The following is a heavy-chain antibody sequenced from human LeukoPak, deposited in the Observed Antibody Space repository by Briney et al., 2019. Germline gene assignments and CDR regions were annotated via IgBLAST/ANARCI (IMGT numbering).Heavy chain of an antibody. CDR1: GFTFSSST. V-gene: IGHV3-21*01. CDR2: ITSSSNYI. D-gene: IGHD3-3*01. CDR3: ARGGVDLDY. Sequence: KSGGSLRLSCAASGFTFSSSTVNWVRQAPGKGLEWVSSITSSSNYIYYADSLKGRFTISRDNARNSLYLQINSLKAEDTAVYYCARGGVDLDYWGQGTLVTVSS. J-gene: IGHJ4*02.